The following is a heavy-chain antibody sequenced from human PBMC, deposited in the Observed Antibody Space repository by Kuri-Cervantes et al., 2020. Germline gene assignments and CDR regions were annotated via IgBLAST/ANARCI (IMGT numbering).Heavy chain of an antibody. Sequence: GGSLRLSCAASGFTFSANWMHWVRQAPGKGLEWVSAISGSGGSTSYADSVKGRFTISRDSSKNTLYLQMNSLRVEDTAVYYCAKDPGDSNYYFDYWGQGTLVTVSS. D-gene: IGHD3-22*01. CDR3: AKDPGDSNYYFDY. V-gene: IGHV3-23*01. CDR2: ISGSGGST. J-gene: IGHJ4*02. CDR1: GFTFSANW.